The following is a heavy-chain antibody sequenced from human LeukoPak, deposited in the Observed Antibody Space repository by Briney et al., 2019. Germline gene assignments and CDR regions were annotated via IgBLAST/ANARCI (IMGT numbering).Heavy chain of an antibody. D-gene: IGHD2-21*02. CDR1: GGSFSGYY. V-gene: IGHV4-34*01. CDR3: ARGSGMVTAASIWFDP. J-gene: IGHJ5*02. CDR2: INHSGST. Sequence: SETLSLTCAVYGGSFSGYYWSWIRQPPGKGLEWIGEINHSGSTNYNPSLKSRVTISVDTSKNQFSLKLSSVTAADTAVYYCARGSGMVTAASIWFDPWGQGTLVTVSS.